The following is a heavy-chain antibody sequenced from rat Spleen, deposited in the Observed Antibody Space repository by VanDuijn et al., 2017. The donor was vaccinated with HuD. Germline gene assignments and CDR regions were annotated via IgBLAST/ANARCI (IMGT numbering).Heavy chain of an antibody. J-gene: IGHJ3*01. D-gene: IGHD1-6*01. CDR1: GFTFSDYY. V-gene: IGHV5-20*01. Sequence: EVQLVESGGGLVQPGRSLKLSCAASGFTFSDYYMAWVRQAPTKGLEWVASITNTGGSTYYRDSVKGRFTISRDNAENTLYLQMDSLRSEDTATYYCATGPRILRLDWFAYWGQGTLVTVSS. CDR2: ITNTGGST. CDR3: ATGPRILRLDWFAY.